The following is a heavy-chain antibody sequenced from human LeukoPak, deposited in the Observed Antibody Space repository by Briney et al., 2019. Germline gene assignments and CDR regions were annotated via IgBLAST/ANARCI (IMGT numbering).Heavy chain of an antibody. D-gene: IGHD5-24*01. J-gene: IGHJ4*02. V-gene: IGHV1-8*02. CDR3: ARATPGGLHGYSSDY. CDR1: GYTFKNYD. CDR2: MNPNSGNT. Sequence: GASVKVSCKASGYTFKNYDINWVRQATGQGLEWMGWMNPNSGNTGFAQKVQDRVSMTRDTSINTAYMELTSLRSGDTAVYYCARATPGGLHGYSSDYWGQGTVVTVYS.